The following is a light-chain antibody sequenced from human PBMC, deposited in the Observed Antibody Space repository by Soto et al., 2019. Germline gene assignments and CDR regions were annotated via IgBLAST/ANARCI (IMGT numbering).Light chain of an antibody. CDR3: QEFASN. J-gene: IGKJ4*01. CDR1: HSMSNSN. CDR2: GAS. V-gene: IGKV3-20*01. Sequence: IVLTQSPGTLSLSPGDRATLPCRASHSMSNSNLAWYQHKPGQAPRLLIYGASNRATGIPDRFSGSGSGTDFILTINRLEPEDFAVYYCQEFASNFGGGTKVDIK.